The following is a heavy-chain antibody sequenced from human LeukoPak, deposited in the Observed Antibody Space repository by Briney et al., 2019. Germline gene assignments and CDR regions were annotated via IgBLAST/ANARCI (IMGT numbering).Heavy chain of an antibody. J-gene: IGHJ4*02. Sequence: ASVKVSCKASGYTFTSYYMHWVRQAPGQGLEWMGIINPSGGSTSYAQKFQGRVTMTRDTSTSTVYMELSSLRSEDTAVYYCATDSSGYRRGIDYWAREPWSPSPQ. CDR3: ATDSSGYRRGIDY. V-gene: IGHV1-46*01. CDR2: INPSGGST. CDR1: GYTFTSYY. D-gene: IGHD3-22*01.